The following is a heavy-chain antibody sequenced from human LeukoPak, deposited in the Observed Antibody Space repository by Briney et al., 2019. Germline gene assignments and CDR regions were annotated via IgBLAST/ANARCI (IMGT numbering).Heavy chain of an antibody. V-gene: IGHV1-2*02. Sequence: ASVKVSCKASGGTFSSYAISWVRQAPGQGLEWMGWINPNSGGTNYAQKFQGRVTMTRDTSISTAYMELSRLRSDDTAVYYCAREVVGIAAVFSLYWGQGTLVTVSS. J-gene: IGHJ4*02. CDR1: GGTFSSYA. CDR2: INPNSGGT. D-gene: IGHD6-13*01. CDR3: AREVVGIAAVFSLY.